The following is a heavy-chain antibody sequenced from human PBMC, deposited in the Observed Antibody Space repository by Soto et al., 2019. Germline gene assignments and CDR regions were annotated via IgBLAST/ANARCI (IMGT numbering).Heavy chain of an antibody. CDR3: ARHLDCISTSCLWFDP. J-gene: IGHJ5*02. Sequence: QVQLVESGGGLVKPGGTLRLSCAASGFTFSDYYMSWIRQAPGKGLEWVSYISSSGSTIYYADSVKGRFTISRDNAKNSLYLQMNSLRAEDTAVYYGARHLDCISTSCLWFDPWGQGTLVTVSS. CDR1: GFTFSDYY. V-gene: IGHV3-11*01. CDR2: ISSSGSTI. D-gene: IGHD2-2*01.